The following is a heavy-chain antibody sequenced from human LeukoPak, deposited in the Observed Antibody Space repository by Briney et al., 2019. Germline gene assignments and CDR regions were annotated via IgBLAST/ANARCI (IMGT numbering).Heavy chain of an antibody. CDR2: ISGSGGST. Sequence: PGGSLRLSCAASGFTFSSYAMSWVRQAPGKGLEWVSAISGSGGSTYYADSVKGRFTISRDDSKNTLYLQMNSLRAEDTAVYYCARHGTSDDYISPYNSFDYWGQGTLVTVSS. CDR1: GFTFSSYA. V-gene: IGHV3-23*01. D-gene: IGHD5-24*01. J-gene: IGHJ4*02. CDR3: ARHGTSDDYISPYNSFDY.